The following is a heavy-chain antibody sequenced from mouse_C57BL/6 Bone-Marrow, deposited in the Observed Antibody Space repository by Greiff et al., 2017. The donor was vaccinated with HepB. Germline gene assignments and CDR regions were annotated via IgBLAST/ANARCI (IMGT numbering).Heavy chain of an antibody. Sequence: VQLVESGDGLVKPGGSLKLSCAASGYTFSSYAMSWVSQTPEQGLEWVAYISSGGDYIYYADTVKGQFTITRDNARNTPYMQMSSLKSEDTAMYYCTREEDMNHYYAMDYWGQGTSVTVSS. CDR1: GYTFSSYA. CDR2: ISSGGDYI. CDR3: TREEDMNHYYAMDY. V-gene: IGHV5-9-1*02. D-gene: IGHD2-3*01. J-gene: IGHJ4*01.